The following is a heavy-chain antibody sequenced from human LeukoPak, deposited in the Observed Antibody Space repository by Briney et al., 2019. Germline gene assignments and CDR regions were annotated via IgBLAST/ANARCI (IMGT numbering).Heavy chain of an antibody. J-gene: IGHJ4*02. CDR1: GHSISSGHY. Sequence: SETLSLTCTVSGHSISSGHYHWGWIRQPPGKGLEWIASIYHSGTSYYNPSLKSRVTISVDTSKNQFSLRLTSVTAADTAVYYCASECSSAPFFWSQGTLVTVSS. CDR3: ASECSSAPFF. CDR2: IYHSGTS. D-gene: IGHD6-19*01. V-gene: IGHV4-38-2*02.